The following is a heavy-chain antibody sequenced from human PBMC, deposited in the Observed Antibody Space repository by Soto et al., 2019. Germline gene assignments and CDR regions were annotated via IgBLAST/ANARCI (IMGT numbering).Heavy chain of an antibody. CDR1: GFTFSSYA. CDR2: ISYDGSNK. D-gene: IGHD3-10*01. J-gene: IGHJ6*02. CDR3: ARERITMVRGVIISGYYGMDV. Sequence: GGSLRLSCAASGFTFSSYAMHWVRQAPGKWLEWVAVISYDGSNKYYADSVKGRFTISRDNSKNTLYLQMNSLRAEDTAVYYCARERITMVRGVIISGYYGMDVWGQGXTVTVSS. V-gene: IGHV3-30-3*01.